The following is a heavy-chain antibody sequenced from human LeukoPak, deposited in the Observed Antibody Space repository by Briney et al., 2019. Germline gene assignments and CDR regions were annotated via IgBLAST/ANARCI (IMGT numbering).Heavy chain of an antibody. D-gene: IGHD3-22*01. Sequence: SVKVSCKASGGTFSSYTISWLRQAPGQGLEWMGRIIPILGIANYAQKFQGRVTITADKSTSTAYMELSSLRSEDTAVYYCALSSGYHAFDIWGQGTMVTVSS. CDR1: GGTFSSYT. CDR3: ALSSGYHAFDI. V-gene: IGHV1-69*02. CDR2: IIPILGIA. J-gene: IGHJ3*02.